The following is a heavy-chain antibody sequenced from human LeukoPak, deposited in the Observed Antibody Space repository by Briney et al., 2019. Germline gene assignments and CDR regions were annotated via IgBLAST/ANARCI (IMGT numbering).Heavy chain of an antibody. V-gene: IGHV4-34*01. CDR3: ARVGGSYFDY. CDR1: GGSFSGYY. Sequence: SETLSLTCAVYGGSFSGYYWSWIRQSPGKGLEWIGNIYYSGSTYYNPSLKSRVTISVDTSKNQFSLKLSSVTAADTAVYYCARVGGSYFDYWGQGTLVTVSS. J-gene: IGHJ4*02. CDR2: IYYSGST. D-gene: IGHD1-26*01.